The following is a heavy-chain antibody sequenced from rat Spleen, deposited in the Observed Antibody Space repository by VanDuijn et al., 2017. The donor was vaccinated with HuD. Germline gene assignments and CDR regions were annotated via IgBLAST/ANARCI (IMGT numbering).Heavy chain of an antibody. Sequence: EVQLVETGGGLVQPGRSLKLSCVASGFTFNNYWMTWIRQAPGMGLEWIASISNARGNTYYRDSVRGRFTISRDNAKSALYLQMDSLRSEDTATYYCTTEDYGSPSWFAYWGQGTLVTVSS. CDR1: GFTFNNYW. CDR3: TTEDYGSPSWFAY. CDR2: ISNARGNT. V-gene: IGHV5-31*01. J-gene: IGHJ3*01. D-gene: IGHD1-3*01.